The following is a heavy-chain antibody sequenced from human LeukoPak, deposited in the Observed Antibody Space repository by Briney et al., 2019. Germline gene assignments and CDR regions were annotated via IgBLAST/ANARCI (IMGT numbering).Heavy chain of an antibody. V-gene: IGHV4-59*01. CDR2: LYYSGST. D-gene: IGHD4-17*01. J-gene: IGHJ4*02. CDR1: GGSISSYY. CDR3: ARGRYNDYGFDY. Sequence: SETLSLTCSVSGGSISSYYWSWIRQTPGKELEWIGYLYYSGSTNYNPSFKSRVTMSVDTSKNQFSLKLNSMTAADTAVYFCARGRYNDYGFDYWGQGTLVTVSS.